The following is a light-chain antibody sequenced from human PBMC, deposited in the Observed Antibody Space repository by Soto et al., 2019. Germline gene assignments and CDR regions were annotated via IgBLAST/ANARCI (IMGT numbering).Light chain of an antibody. Sequence: QSVLTQPRSVSGSPGQSVTISCTGTSSDVGGYNYVSWYQQNPGKAPKLMIYDVSERPSGVPDRFSGSKSGNTASLTISGLQAEDEADYYCTSYTRSTTPYIYGTGTKVNVL. CDR2: DVS. CDR1: SSDVGGYNY. CDR3: TSYTRSTTPYI. J-gene: IGLJ1*01. V-gene: IGLV2-11*01.